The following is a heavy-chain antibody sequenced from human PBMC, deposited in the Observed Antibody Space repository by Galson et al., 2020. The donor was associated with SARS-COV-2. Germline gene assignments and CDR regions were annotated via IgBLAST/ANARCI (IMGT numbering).Heavy chain of an antibody. D-gene: IGHD3-22*01. CDR3: AKQRPRYYDKWGPVTPVGMDV. V-gene: IGHV3-30*18. Sequence: GGSLRLSCAASGFTFSSYGMHWVRQAPGKGLEWVAVISYDGSNKYYADSVKGRFTISRDNSKNTLYLQMNSLRAEDTAVYYCAKQRPRYYDKWGPVTPVGMDVWGQGTTVTVSS. CDR1: GFTFSSYG. CDR2: ISYDGSNK. J-gene: IGHJ6*02.